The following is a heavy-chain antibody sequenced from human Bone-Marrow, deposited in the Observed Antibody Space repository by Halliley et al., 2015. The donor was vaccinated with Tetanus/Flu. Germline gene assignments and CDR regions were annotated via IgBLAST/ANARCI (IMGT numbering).Heavy chain of an antibody. CDR2: YDGNNK. Sequence: YDGNNKYYADPVKGRFTTSRDNSKNTLYLQMNILRVEDTAVYYCARASYNILTGYYGWLDVWGQGTTVTVSS. J-gene: IGHJ6*02. V-gene: IGHV3-30-3*01. CDR3: ARASYNILTGYYGWLDV. D-gene: IGHD3-9*01.